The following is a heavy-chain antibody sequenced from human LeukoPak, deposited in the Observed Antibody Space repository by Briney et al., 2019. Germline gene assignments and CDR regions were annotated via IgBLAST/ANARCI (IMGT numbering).Heavy chain of an antibody. V-gene: IGHV3-11*04. Sequence: PGGSLRLSCAASGFTFSDYYMSWIRQAPGKGLEWVSYISSSGSTIYYADSVKGRFTISRDNAKNSLYLQMNSLRAEDTAVYYCARVVRGYSYGFLGAGDYYYYMDVWGKGTTVTVSS. CDR2: ISSSGSTI. CDR1: GFTFSDYY. D-gene: IGHD5-18*01. J-gene: IGHJ6*03. CDR3: ARVVRGYSYGFLGAGDYYYYMDV.